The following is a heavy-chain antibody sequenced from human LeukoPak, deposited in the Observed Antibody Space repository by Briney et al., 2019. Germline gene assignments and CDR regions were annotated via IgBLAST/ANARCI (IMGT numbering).Heavy chain of an antibody. V-gene: IGHV4-39*07. CDR2: ISSSGST. D-gene: IGHD3-10*01. J-gene: IGHJ4*02. CDR3: AREGTRYYASGSYIG. CDR1: GDSISSSSYY. Sequence: SETLSLTCTVSGDSISSSSYYWGWIRQPPGKGLEWIGSISSSGSTYYNPSLKTRVTISVDTSKNQFSLRLSSVTDADTAFYYCAREGTRYYASGSYIGWGQGTLVTVSS.